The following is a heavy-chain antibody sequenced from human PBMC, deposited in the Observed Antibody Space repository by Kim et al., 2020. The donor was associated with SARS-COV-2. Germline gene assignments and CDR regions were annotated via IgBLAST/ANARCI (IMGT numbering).Heavy chain of an antibody. CDR1: GFTFDDYA. CDR3: AKDILRWALAAAGTFWGYYGMGG. CDR2: ISGDGGST. Sequence: GGSLRLSCAASGFTFDDYAMHWVRQAPGKGLEWVSLISGDGGSTYYADSVKGRFTISRDNSKNSLYLQMNSLRTEDTALYYCAKDILRWALAAAGTFWGYYGMGGWGQGARVTVSS. D-gene: IGHD6-13*01. J-gene: IGHJ6*02. V-gene: IGHV3-43*02.